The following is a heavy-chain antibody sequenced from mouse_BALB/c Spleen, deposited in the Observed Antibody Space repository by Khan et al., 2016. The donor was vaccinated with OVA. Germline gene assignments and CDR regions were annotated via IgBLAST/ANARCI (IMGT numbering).Heavy chain of an antibody. D-gene: IGHD2-14*01. CDR1: GFSLTTYG. CDR3: ARNSYMYDFTY. V-gene: IGHV2-2*01. Sequence: QVQLQQPGPGLVQPSQTLSITCTVSGFSLTTYGVHWVRQSPGKSLEWLGVIWSGGSTEYNTPFISRLSINKDNSKSQVFFKMNSLQADDIAMYYCARNSYMYDFTYWGQGTLVTVSA. J-gene: IGHJ3*01. CDR2: IWSGGST.